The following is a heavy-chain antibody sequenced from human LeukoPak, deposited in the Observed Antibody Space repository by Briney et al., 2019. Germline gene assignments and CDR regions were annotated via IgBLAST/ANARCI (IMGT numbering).Heavy chain of an antibody. CDR3: AREVWFGEFVQFNWFDP. D-gene: IGHD3-10*01. Sequence: PSETLSLTCAVYGGSFSGYYWSWIRQPPGKGLEWIGYIYYSGSTNYNPSLKSRVTISVDTSKNQFSLKLSSVTAADTAVYYCAREVWFGEFVQFNWFDPWGQGTLVTVSS. V-gene: IGHV4-59*01. CDR1: GGSFSGYY. CDR2: IYYSGST. J-gene: IGHJ5*02.